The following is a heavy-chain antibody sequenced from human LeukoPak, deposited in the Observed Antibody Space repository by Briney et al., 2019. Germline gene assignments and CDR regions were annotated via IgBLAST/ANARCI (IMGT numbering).Heavy chain of an antibody. CDR1: GGTFSSYA. J-gene: IGHJ4*02. CDR3: ARSVGATEFDY. V-gene: IGHV1-8*02. Sequence: ASVKVSCKASGGTFSSYAISWVRQATGQGLEWMGWMNPNSGNTGYAQKFQGRVTMTRNTSISTAYMELSSLRSEDTAVYYCARSVGATEFDYWGQGTLVTVSS. CDR2: MNPNSGNT. D-gene: IGHD1-26*01.